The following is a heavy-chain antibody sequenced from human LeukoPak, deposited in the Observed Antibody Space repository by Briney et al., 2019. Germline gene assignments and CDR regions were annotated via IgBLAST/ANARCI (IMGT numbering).Heavy chain of an antibody. J-gene: IGHJ4*02. CDR1: GFTFSSYA. CDR3: AKVYSSINYFDY. Sequence: QPGGSLRLSCAASGFTFSSYAMSWVRQTPGKGLEWVTAISGSGGSTYYADSVKGRLTISRDNSKNTLYLQMNSLRAEDTAVYYCAKVYSSINYFDYWGQGTLVTVSS. V-gene: IGHV3-23*01. CDR2: ISGSGGST. D-gene: IGHD6-13*01.